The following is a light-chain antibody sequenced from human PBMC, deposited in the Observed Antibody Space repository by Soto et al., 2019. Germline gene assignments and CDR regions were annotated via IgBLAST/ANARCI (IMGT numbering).Light chain of an antibody. CDR3: QQYGSSRA. V-gene: IGKV3-20*01. J-gene: IGKJ1*01. Sequence: IVLTQSPGTLSLSPGESATLSCRASQSVTSRYFAWYQQKPGQATRLLIYGASSRATGIPDRFSGSGSGTDFTLTISRLDPEDFAVYYCQQYGSSRAFGQGTKVEIK. CDR1: QSVTSRY. CDR2: GAS.